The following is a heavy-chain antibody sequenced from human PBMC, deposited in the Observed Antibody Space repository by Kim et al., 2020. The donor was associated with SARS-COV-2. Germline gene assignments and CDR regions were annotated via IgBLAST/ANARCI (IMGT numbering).Heavy chain of an antibody. CDR1: GFSVSTYG. Sequence: GGSLRLSCAASGFSVSTYGMHWVRQPPGKGLEWVAAIWGDGSYKDYAASVKGRFTISRDNSKNTLYLQMDSLRAEDTAVYYCARWGETGSFDYWGQGTLVTAS. CDR3: ARWGETGSFDY. V-gene: IGHV3-33*01. J-gene: IGHJ4*02. CDR2: IWGDGSYK. D-gene: IGHD3-10*01.